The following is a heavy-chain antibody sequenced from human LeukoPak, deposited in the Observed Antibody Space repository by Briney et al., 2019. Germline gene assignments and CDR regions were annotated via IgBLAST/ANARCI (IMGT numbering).Heavy chain of an antibody. CDR3: AEHSRTGSSFDPFEY. D-gene: IGHD3-10*01. V-gene: IGHV5-51*01. Sequence: GESLEISCKGSGYSFTTYWIGWVRQMPGRGLEWMGIIYPGDSDTRYSPSFQGQVTISADKSISTAYLQWSRLKASDTAIYYCAEHSRTGSSFDPFEYWGQGTLVTVSS. J-gene: IGHJ4*02. CDR2: IYPGDSDT. CDR1: GYSFTTYW.